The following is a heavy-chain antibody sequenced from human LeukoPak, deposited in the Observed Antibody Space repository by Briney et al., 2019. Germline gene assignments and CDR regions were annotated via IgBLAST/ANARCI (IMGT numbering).Heavy chain of an antibody. CDR3: ARGTPSGTYLY. Sequence: ASVNVSFTASGYTFTSYGISWVRQAPGQGLEWMGWISAYNGNTNYAQKFQGRVTMTTDTSTSTAYMELRSLRSDDTAVYYCARGTPSGTYLYWGQGTLVTVSS. CDR1: GYTFTSYG. D-gene: IGHD1-26*01. CDR2: ISAYNGNT. V-gene: IGHV1-18*04. J-gene: IGHJ4*02.